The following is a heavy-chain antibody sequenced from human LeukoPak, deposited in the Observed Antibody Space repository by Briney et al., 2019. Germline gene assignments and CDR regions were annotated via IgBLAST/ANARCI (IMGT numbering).Heavy chain of an antibody. J-gene: IGHJ3*02. CDR2: ISNSGST. CDR3: ARRGTGGRSFDI. D-gene: IGHD2-8*02. V-gene: IGHV4-61*03. CDR1: GGSVSSGYY. Sequence: PSETLSLTCTVSGGSVSSGYYWTWIRQPPGGGLEWIGYISNSGSTNYYPSLKSRVTISVDTSKNHFSLNLRSVTAADTAVYYCARRGTGGRSFDIWGQGTMVTVSS.